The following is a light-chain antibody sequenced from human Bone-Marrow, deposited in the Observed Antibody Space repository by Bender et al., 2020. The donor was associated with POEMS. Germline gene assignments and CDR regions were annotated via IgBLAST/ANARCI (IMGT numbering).Light chain of an antibody. CDR1: SSYIGSYIL. CDR2: EVN. V-gene: IGLV2-23*02. CDR3: CSYASRGTMI. Sequence: QSALTQPPSVSGSPGQSITIFCTGTSSYIGSYILVSWFQQHPGTAPKLMIYEVNKRPSGVSNRFSGSKSGNTASLTISGLRAEDEADYYWCSYASRGTMIFGGGTRLTVL. J-gene: IGLJ2*01.